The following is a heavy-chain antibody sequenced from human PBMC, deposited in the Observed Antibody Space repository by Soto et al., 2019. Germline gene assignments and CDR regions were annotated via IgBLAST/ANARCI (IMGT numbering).Heavy chain of an antibody. CDR2: ISGSGGST. V-gene: IGHV3-23*01. CDR1: GFTFSSYA. D-gene: IGHD6-25*01. CDR3: ARENGYVCSGFAFDN. Sequence: EVQLLESGGGLVQPGGSLRLSCAASGFTFSSYAMSWVRQAPGKGLEWVSAISGSGGSTYYADSVKGRFTISRDNSNNTLYLQMTSRRAEDTPVYYCARENGYVCSGFAFDNWGQGTLVTVS. J-gene: IGHJ4*02.